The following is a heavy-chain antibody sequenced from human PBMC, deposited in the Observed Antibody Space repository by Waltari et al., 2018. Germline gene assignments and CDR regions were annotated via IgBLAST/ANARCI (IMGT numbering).Heavy chain of an antibody. D-gene: IGHD3-10*01. V-gene: IGHV1-46*01. Sequence: QVQLVQSGAEVKKPGASVKVSCKASGYTFTSYYMHWVRQAPAQGLEWMGIINPSGGSTSYAQKFQGRVTMTRDTSTSTVYVELSSLRSEDTAVYYCARDRVLLWFGEPQYYYYGMDVWGQGTTVTVSS. CDR3: ARDRVLLWFGEPQYYYYGMDV. CDR1: GYTFTSYY. CDR2: INPSGGST. J-gene: IGHJ6*02.